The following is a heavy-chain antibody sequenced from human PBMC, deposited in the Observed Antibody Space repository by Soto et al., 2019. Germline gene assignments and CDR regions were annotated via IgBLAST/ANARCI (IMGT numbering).Heavy chain of an antibody. V-gene: IGHV3-23*01. Sequence: GGSLRLACAASRFDFSDYAMTWVCKAPGKGLERVSAICGGGTGTYYADSVKGRFTISRDNLKNTLYLQMNSLRAEDTAVYYCAFARAGVVAAAFDYWGQGTLVTVSS. D-gene: IGHD2-15*01. CDR1: RFDFSDYA. J-gene: IGHJ4*02. CDR2: ICGGGTGT. CDR3: AFARAGVVAAAFDY.